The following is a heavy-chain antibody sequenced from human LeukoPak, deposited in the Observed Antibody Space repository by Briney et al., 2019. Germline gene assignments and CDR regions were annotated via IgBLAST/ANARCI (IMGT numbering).Heavy chain of an antibody. V-gene: IGHV3-30-3*01. CDR1: GFTFSRYV. Sequence: GGSLRLSCVASGFTFSRYVMHWVRQAPGKGLEWVAVISYDGSDKLYADSVKGRFTISRDNSKNTLYVQMNSLRAEDTAVYYCARGPSESSWYANYWGQGTLVTVSS. D-gene: IGHD6-13*01. CDR3: ARGPSESSWYANY. J-gene: IGHJ4*02. CDR2: ISYDGSDK.